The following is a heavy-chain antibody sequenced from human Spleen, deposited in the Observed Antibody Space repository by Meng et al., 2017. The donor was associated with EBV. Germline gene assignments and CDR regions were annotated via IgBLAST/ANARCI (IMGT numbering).Heavy chain of an antibody. J-gene: IGHJ4*02. D-gene: IGHD3-10*01. CDR1: GNTCTTYA. V-gene: IGHV7-4-1*02. Sequence: LFQFGSELKRPWASVKVSGKASGNTCTTYAINGVRQAPVQGLVWIGWLNTHTGKATYAPGFTRRFAFSLDTSVSTAYLQSSSLRTYDSAVYYCARDGMIREFVVTWGFDYWGQGALVTVSS. CDR3: ARDGMIREFVVTWGFDY. CDR2: LNTHTGKA.